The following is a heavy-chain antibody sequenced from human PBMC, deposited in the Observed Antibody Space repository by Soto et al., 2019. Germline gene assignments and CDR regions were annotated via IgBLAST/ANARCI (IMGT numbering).Heavy chain of an antibody. CDR2: INAGNGNT. V-gene: IGHV1-3*01. CDR3: ARDVLVGDDFWSGYPGGWFDP. D-gene: IGHD3-3*01. CDR1: GYTFTSYA. Sequence: ASVKVSCKASGYTFTSYAMHWVRQAPGQRLEWMGWINAGNGNTKYSQKFQGRVTITRDTSASTAYMELSSLRSEDTAVYYCARDVLVGDDFWSGYPGGWFDPLGQGTLVTVSS. J-gene: IGHJ5*02.